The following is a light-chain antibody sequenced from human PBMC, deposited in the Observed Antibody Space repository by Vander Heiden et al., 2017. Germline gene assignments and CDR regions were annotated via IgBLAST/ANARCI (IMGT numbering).Light chain of an antibody. Sequence: QPVPTQPPSASRTPGQRAPVLCSGSSTNIGSNTVNWYQQHPGTAPTLLIFSNSQRPSGVPDRFSGSNSGTTASLAISRLQSEDEADDYCAAWDDSRNGVVFGGGTKLTVL. V-gene: IGLV1-44*01. J-gene: IGLJ2*01. CDR1: STNIGSNT. CDR3: AAWDDSRNGVV. CDR2: SNS.